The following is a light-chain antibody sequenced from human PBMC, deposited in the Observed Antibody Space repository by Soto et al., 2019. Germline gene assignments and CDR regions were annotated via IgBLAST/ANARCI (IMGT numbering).Light chain of an antibody. CDR2: GAS. Sequence: EIVLTQSPGTLSLSPGERATLSCRASQSVSSSYLAWYQQKPGQAPRLLIYGASSRATGIPDRFSGSGSGKDFTLTISRLEPEDFAVYYSQQYGSSRGFGQGTKVDIK. J-gene: IGKJ1*01. V-gene: IGKV3-20*01. CDR3: QQYGSSRG. CDR1: QSVSSSY.